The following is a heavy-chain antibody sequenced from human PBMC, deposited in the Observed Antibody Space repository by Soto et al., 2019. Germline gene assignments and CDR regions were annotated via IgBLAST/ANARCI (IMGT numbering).Heavy chain of an antibody. CDR2: LHSGGDT. CDR1: GIPVSSNY. J-gene: IGHJ6*02. CDR3: ARDGPYYYASRMDV. V-gene: IGHV3-53*04. D-gene: IGHD3-10*01. Sequence: EVQLVESGGGLVKHGGSLRLSCAASGIPVSSNYMTWVRQAPGKGLEWVSVLHSGGDTYYANSVKGRFTISRHDSTNTLFLQMNSLTPEDTAVYYCARDGPYYYASRMDVWGQGTTVTVSS.